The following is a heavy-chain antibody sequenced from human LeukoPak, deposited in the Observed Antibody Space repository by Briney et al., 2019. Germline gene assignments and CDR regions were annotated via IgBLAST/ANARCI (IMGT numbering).Heavy chain of an antibody. J-gene: IGHJ4*02. CDR3: ARDGGYSAHDY. CDR2: ISPYGGHT. Sequence: ASVKVSCKASGYTFSSHAFSWVRQAPGQGLEWMGWISPYGGHTKYEQIFQGRVTMTTDTSTSTAYMELRSLRSDDTAVYYCARDGGYSAHDYWGQGTLVTVSS. CDR1: GYTFSSHA. V-gene: IGHV1-18*01. D-gene: IGHD5-18*01.